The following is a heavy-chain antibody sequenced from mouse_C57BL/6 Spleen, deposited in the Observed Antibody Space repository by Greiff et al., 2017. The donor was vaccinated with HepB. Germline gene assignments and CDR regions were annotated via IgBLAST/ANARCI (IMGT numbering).Heavy chain of an antibody. J-gene: IGHJ4*01. CDR3: ARVRYPGAMDY. CDR1: GFTFSDYG. Sequence: EVHLVESGGGLVKPGGSLKLSCAASGFTFSDYGMHWVRQAPEKGLEWVAYISSGSSTIYYADTVKGRFTISRDNAKNTLFLQMTSLRSEDTAMYYCARVRYPGAMDYWGQGTSVTVSS. V-gene: IGHV5-17*01. CDR2: ISSGSSTI. D-gene: IGHD1-1*01.